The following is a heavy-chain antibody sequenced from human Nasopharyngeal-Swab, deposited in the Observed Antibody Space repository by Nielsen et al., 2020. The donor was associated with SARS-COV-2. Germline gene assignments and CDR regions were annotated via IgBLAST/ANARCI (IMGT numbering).Heavy chain of an antibody. CDR2: IYSGGST. V-gene: IGHV3-66*01. D-gene: IGHD1-7*01. CDR1: GFTVSSNY. CDR3: ARGDWTGTTPFDY. J-gene: IGHJ4*02. Sequence: GESLKISCAASGFTVSSNYMSWVRQAPGKGLEWVSVIYSGGSTYYADSVKGRFTISRDNSKNTLYLQMNSLRAEDTAVYYCARGDWTGTTPFDYWGQGTLVTVSS.